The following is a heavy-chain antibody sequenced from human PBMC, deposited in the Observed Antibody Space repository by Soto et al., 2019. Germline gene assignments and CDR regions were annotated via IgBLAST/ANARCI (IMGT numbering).Heavy chain of an antibody. D-gene: IGHD2-21*02. CDR1: GFTFSSYG. Sequence: GGSLRLSCAASGFTFSSYGMHWVRQAPGKGLEWVAVISYDGSNKYYADSVKGRFTISRDNSKNTLYLQMNSLRAEDTAVYYCAKAFGNYVGVVTNYGMDVWGQGTTVTVCS. V-gene: IGHV3-30*18. CDR3: AKAFGNYVGVVTNYGMDV. CDR2: ISYDGSNK. J-gene: IGHJ6*02.